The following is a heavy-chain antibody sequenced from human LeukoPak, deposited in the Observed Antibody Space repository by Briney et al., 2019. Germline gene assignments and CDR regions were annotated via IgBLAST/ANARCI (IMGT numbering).Heavy chain of an antibody. V-gene: IGHV3-30*03. Sequence: GRFLRLSCAASGFTFSSYGMHWVRQAPGKGLEWVAVISYDGSNKYYADSVKGRFTISRDNSKNTLYLQMDSLRAEDTAVYYCARDHTTSFDYWGQGTLVTVSS. J-gene: IGHJ4*02. D-gene: IGHD2/OR15-2a*01. CDR2: ISYDGSNK. CDR3: ARDHTTSFDY. CDR1: GFTFSSYG.